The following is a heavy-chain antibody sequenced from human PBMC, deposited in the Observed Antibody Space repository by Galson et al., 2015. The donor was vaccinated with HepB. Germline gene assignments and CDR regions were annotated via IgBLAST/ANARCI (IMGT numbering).Heavy chain of an antibody. J-gene: IGHJ3*02. V-gene: IGHV3-30-3*01. CDR3: ASLSADGYNDNDAFDI. CDR2: ISYDGSNK. CDR1: GFTFSSYA. Sequence: SLRLSCAASGFTFSSYAMHWVRQAPGKGLEWVAVISYDGSNKYYADSVKGRFTISRDNSKNTLYLQMNSLRAEDTAVYYCASLSADGYNDNDAFDIWGQGTMVTVSS. D-gene: IGHD5-24*01.